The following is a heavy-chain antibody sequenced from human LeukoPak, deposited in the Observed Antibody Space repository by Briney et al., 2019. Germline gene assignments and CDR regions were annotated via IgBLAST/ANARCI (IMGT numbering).Heavy chain of an antibody. CDR1: GFTVSSNY. CDR3: ARSRQPYYYGSGGSWFDP. Sequence: PGGSLRLPCATSGFTVSSNYMSWVRHAPGKGLEWASVIYSVGSTYYADSVKGRFTISRDNAKNTLYLQMNSLRAEDTAVYYCARSRQPYYYGSGGSWFDPWGQGTLVTVSS. CDR2: IYSVGST. D-gene: IGHD3-10*01. V-gene: IGHV3-53*01. J-gene: IGHJ5*02.